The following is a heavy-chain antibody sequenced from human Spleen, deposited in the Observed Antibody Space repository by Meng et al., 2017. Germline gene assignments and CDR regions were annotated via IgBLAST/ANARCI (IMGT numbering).Heavy chain of an antibody. CDR1: GYTFTDYY. D-gene: IGHD6-13*01. Sequence: ASVKVSCKASGYTFTDYYMHWVRQAPGQGLEWMGWIKPKSGGTNYAQKFQGRVTMTRDTSISTGYMELSGLRSDDTAMYYCARDEDISAAGKLFGDYWGHGTLVTVSS. J-gene: IGHJ4*01. CDR3: ARDEDISAAGKLFGDY. CDR2: IKPKSGGT. V-gene: IGHV1-2*02.